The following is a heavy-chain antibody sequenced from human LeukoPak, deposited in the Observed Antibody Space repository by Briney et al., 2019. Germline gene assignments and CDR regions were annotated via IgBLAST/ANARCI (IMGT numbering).Heavy chain of an antibody. V-gene: IGHV1-2*02. D-gene: IGHD1-26*01. CDR2: INPNSGGT. J-gene: IGHJ4*02. CDR3: ARLLGAPH. CDR1: GYTFTDYY. Sequence: ASEKVSCKASGYTFTDYYMHWVRQAPGQGLEWMGWINPNSGGTNYARNFQGRVTMTRDTSITTAYMELSSLRSDDTAVYYCARLLGAPHWGQGALVTVSS.